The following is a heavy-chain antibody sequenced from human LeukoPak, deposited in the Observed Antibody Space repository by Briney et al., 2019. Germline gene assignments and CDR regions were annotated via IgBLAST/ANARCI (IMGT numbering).Heavy chain of an antibody. CDR3: AKASVWTMVRVVSYFDE. V-gene: IGHV3-23*01. J-gene: IGHJ4*02. Sequence: GGSLRLSCAASGFTFSSYGMSWLRQAPGKGLEWVSAVSGSGGSTYYADSVKGRFTISRDNSKNTLYLQMNSLSAEDTSVYYCAKASVWTMVRVVSYFDEWGQGIQVTVSS. CDR1: GFTFSSYG. D-gene: IGHD3-10*01. CDR2: VSGSGGST.